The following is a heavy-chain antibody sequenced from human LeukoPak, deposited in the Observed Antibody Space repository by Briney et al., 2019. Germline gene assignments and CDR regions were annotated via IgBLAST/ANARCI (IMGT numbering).Heavy chain of an antibody. Sequence: GGSLRLSCTVSGFTVSTNSTSWVRQAPGKGLEWVSFIYSDNTHYSDSVKGRFTISRDNSKNTLYLQMNSLRAEDTAVYYCARRAGAYSHPYDYWGQGTLVTVSS. D-gene: IGHD4/OR15-4a*01. CDR1: GFTVSTNS. CDR2: IYSDNT. V-gene: IGHV3-53*01. J-gene: IGHJ4*02. CDR3: ARRAGAYSHPYDY.